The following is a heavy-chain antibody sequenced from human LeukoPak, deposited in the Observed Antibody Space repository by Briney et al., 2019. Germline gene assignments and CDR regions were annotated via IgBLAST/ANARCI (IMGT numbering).Heavy chain of an antibody. D-gene: IGHD4-11*01. CDR1: DDSITMYY. CDR2: VDHTGST. Sequence: SETLSLTYTVSDDSITMYYWTWIRQPPGKGLEWIGYVDHTGSTKFNPSLNGRVSISRDTSNNFFSLRLRSVTAADPAVYFCARGRVSSSTWYSTYYYFFYMDFWGKGTTVTVSS. CDR3: ARGRVSSSTWYSTYYYFFYMDF. J-gene: IGHJ6*03. V-gene: IGHV4-59*01.